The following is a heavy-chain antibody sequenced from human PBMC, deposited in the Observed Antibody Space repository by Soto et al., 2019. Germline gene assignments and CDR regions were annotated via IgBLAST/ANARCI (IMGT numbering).Heavy chain of an antibody. CDR1: GGSISSYY. J-gene: IGHJ3*02. D-gene: IGHD6-6*01. CDR2: IYYSGST. CDR3: ARHDSSLYSSSGNDAIDI. Sequence: SETLSLTCTVSGGSISSYYCSWIRQPPGKGLEWIGYIYYSGSTNYNPSLKSRVTISVDTSKNQFSLKLSSVTAADTAVYYCARHDSSLYSSSGNDAIDIWGQGTMVTVSS. V-gene: IGHV4-59*08.